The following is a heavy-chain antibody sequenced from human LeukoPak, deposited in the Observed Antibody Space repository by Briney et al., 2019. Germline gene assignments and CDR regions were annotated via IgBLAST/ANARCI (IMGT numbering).Heavy chain of an antibody. CDR2: TYYRSKWYN. J-gene: IGHJ4*02. CDR1: GDSVSINSAA. Sequence: SQTLSLTCAISGDSVSINSAAWNWIRQSPSRGLEWLGRTYYRSKWYNDYAVSVKSRITINPDTSKNQFSLQLNSVTPEDTAVYYCARVARVGSSSWDFYFDYWGQGTLVTVSS. CDR3: ARVARVGSSSWDFYFDY. D-gene: IGHD6-13*01. V-gene: IGHV6-1*01.